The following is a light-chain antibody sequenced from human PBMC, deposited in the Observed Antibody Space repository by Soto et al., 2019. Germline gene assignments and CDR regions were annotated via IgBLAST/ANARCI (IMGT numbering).Light chain of an antibody. CDR2: EAT. CDR1: QSISSW. V-gene: IGKV1-12*01. CDR3: LQANTFPIT. Sequence: MTQSPSILSASKGDRVTITCRASQSISSWLAWYQQKPGKAPRLLIYEATNLQSGVPPRFSGSGSGTYFTLTISSLQPEDFATYYCLQANTFPITFGQVTRLE. J-gene: IGKJ5*01.